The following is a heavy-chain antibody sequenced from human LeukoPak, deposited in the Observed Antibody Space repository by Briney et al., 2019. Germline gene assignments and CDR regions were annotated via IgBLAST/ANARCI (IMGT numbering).Heavy chain of an antibody. CDR1: GGSVSSGSYY. V-gene: IGHV4-61*01. CDR2: IYYSGNT. CDR3: ARQYYYDSSGYFDY. D-gene: IGHD3-22*01. Sequence: SETLSLTCTVSGGSVSSGSYYWSWIRQPPGKGLEWIAYIYYSGNTNYNPSLKSRVTISVDTSKNQFSLKLSSVTAADTAVYYCARQYYYDSSGYFDYWGQGTLVTVSS. J-gene: IGHJ4*02.